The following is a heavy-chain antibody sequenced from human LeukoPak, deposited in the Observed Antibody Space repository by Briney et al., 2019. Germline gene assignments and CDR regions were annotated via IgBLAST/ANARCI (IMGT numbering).Heavy chain of an antibody. CDR3: AREVMDNLRFDY. Sequence: ASVKVSCKASGYTFTSYYMHWVRQAPGQGLEWMGIINPSGGDTSYAQKFHGRLTMTRDTSTNTVYMELTSLRSEDTAVYYCAREVMDNLRFDYWGQGTLVTVSS. V-gene: IGHV1-46*01. CDR2: INPSGGDT. CDR1: GYTFTSYY. D-gene: IGHD1-14*01. J-gene: IGHJ4*02.